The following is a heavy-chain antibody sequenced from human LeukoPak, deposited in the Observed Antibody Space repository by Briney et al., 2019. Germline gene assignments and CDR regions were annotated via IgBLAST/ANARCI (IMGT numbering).Heavy chain of an antibody. V-gene: IGHV3-15*01. D-gene: IGHD3-22*01. CDR1: GFTFSNAW. J-gene: IGHJ3*02. CDR2: IKSKSDSGTK. CDR3: TTRYYYDSSGYYNDAFDI. Sequence: PGGSLKLSCAASGFTFSNAWMSWVRQAPGKGLEWVGCIKSKSDSGTKDYAAPVKGRFTISRDDSKNTLYLQMNSLKTEDTAVYYCTTRYYYDSSGYYNDAFDIWGQGTMVTVSS.